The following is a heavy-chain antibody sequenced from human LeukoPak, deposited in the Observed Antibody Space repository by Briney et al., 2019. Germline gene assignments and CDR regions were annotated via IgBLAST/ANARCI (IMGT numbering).Heavy chain of an antibody. CDR2: ISSTALYL. CDR3: ARGAQPRGLGVAFDV. Sequence: GGSLRLSCAASGFTFGSYAFNWVRQPPGRGLEWVSSISSTALYLYYADAVKGRFTIFRDNAKNSLDLQINNLTVEDSAVYFCARGAQPRGLGVAFDVWGQGTTVTVSS. CDR1: GFTFGSYA. V-gene: IGHV3-21*01. D-gene: IGHD1-1*01. J-gene: IGHJ3*01.